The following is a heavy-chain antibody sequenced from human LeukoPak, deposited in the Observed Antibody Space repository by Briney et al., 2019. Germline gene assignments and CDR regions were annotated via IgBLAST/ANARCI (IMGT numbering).Heavy chain of an antibody. Sequence: PGGSLRLSCAASRFTVSSYAMSWVRQAPGKGLKWVSVISGSGTSTYYADSVKGRFTISRDNSKNTLYLEMNSLRAEDTAVYYCAKGALVPYWGRGTLVTVSS. CDR3: AKGALVPY. CDR2: ISGSGTST. CDR1: RFTVSSYA. J-gene: IGHJ4*02. V-gene: IGHV3-23*01.